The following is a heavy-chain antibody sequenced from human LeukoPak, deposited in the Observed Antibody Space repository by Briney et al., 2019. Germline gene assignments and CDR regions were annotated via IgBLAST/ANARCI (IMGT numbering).Heavy chain of an antibody. CDR3: ARLSGSGTWDGNEVDY. J-gene: IGHJ4*02. Sequence: ASVKVSCKASGYTFTSYAMNWVRQAPGQGLEWMGWVNPNSGDTNYAQKFQGSVTMTRDKSSSTAYMELGRLRSDDTAFYYCARLSGSGTWDGNEVDYWGQGTLVTVSS. CDR1: GYTFTSYA. CDR2: VNPNSGDT. D-gene: IGHD3-10*01. V-gene: IGHV1-2*04.